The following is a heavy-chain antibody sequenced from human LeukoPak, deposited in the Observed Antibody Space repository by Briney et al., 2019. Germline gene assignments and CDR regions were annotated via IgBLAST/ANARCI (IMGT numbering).Heavy chain of an antibody. D-gene: IGHD3-10*01. J-gene: IGHJ4*02. CDR1: GYTFTSYG. CDR3: ARVRGSTMVRGAELDY. Sequence: ASVKVSCKASGYTFTSYGISWVRQAPGQGLEWMGWISAYNGNTNYAQKLQGRVTMTTDTSTSTAYMELRSLRSDDTAVYYCARVRGSTMVRGAELDYWGQGTLVTVSS. V-gene: IGHV1-18*01. CDR2: ISAYNGNT.